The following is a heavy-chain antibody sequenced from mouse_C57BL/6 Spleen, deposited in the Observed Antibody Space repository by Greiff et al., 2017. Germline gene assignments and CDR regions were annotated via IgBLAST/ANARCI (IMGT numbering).Heavy chain of an antibody. Sequence: EVQLVESGEGLVKPGGSLKLSCAASGFTFSSYAMSWVRQTPEKRLEWVAYLSSGGDYIYYADTVKGRFTISRDNARNTLYLQMSSLKSEDTAMYYCTRYSNYGLYYAMDYWGQGTSVTVSS. D-gene: IGHD2-5*01. V-gene: IGHV5-9-1*02. CDR1: GFTFSSYA. CDR2: LSSGGDYI. CDR3: TRYSNYGLYYAMDY. J-gene: IGHJ4*01.